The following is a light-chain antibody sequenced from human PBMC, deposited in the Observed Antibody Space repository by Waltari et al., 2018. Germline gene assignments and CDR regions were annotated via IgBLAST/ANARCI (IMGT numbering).Light chain of an antibody. Sequence: AIWITQSPSSLSASTVDRVTITCRASQSISSYLAWYQQKPGKAPKVLIYAASTLQSGVPSRFSGSGSGTDFTLTISCLQSEDFAIYYCQQSYNAPYTFGQGTNVEIK. CDR3: QQSYNAPYT. V-gene: IGKV1-8*01. CDR1: QSISSY. CDR2: AAS. J-gene: IGKJ2*01.